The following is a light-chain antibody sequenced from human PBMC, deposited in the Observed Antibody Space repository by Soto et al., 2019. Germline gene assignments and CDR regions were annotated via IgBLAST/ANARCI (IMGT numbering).Light chain of an antibody. CDR2: EGS. Sequence: QSALTQPPSVSGSPGQSITISCTGTSSDVGGYNHVSWYQQHPGKAPKLMIYEGSKRPSGVSNRFSGSKSGNTASLTISGLQAEDEADYYCCSYAGSSTGVFGGGTKLTVL. CDR1: SSDVGGYNH. V-gene: IGLV2-23*01. J-gene: IGLJ3*02. CDR3: CSYAGSSTGV.